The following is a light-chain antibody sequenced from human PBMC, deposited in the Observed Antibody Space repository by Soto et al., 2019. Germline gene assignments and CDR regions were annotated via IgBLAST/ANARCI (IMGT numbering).Light chain of an antibody. Sequence: EIVLTQSPGTLSLSPGEGATLSCRAGQSVTRGYLAWYQQKPGQAPRLLIYGASIKATGIPDRVSGGGSGTNFTLTIRRLEPEDFAVYYCQQYGSSRTFGQGTKVEIK. V-gene: IGKV3-20*01. CDR3: QQYGSSRT. J-gene: IGKJ1*01. CDR2: GAS. CDR1: QSVTRGY.